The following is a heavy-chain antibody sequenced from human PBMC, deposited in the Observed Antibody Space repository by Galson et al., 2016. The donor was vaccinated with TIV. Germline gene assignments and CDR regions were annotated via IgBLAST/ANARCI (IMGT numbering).Heavy chain of an antibody. D-gene: IGHD7-27*01. Sequence: SLRLSCAASGFTFSSYAMHWVRQAPGKGLEYVSTISTNGGRTYYANSVKGRFTISRDDSKNTVFLQINSLRVEDTAVYYCATSTMPNLGDYWGQGTLVTVST. CDR2: ISTNGGRT. J-gene: IGHJ4*02. CDR3: ATSTMPNLGDY. CDR1: GFTFSSYA. V-gene: IGHV3-64*01.